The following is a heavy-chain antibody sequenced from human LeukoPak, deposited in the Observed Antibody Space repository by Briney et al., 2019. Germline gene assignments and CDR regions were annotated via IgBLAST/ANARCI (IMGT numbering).Heavy chain of an antibody. CDR2: ISSSGGST. J-gene: IGHJ4*02. CDR3: ARVRAGYYCDN. Sequence: GGSLRLSCAASGFIFSNYGMHRVRQAPGKGLEYVSGISSSGGSTYYANSVKGRFTISRDNSKNTLYLQMGSLRTEDTAVYYCARVRAGYYCDNWGQGTLVTVSS. V-gene: IGHV3-64*01. CDR1: GFIFSNYG.